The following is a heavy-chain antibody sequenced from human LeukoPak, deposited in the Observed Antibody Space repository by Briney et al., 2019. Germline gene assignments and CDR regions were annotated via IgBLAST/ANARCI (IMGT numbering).Heavy chain of an antibody. Sequence: GASVKVSCKASGGTFSMYAISWVRQAPGQGLEWMGRIVPFLNITNYAQKFQGRLTITADKVTRTAYMELSSLRSEDTAVYYCARIVGCSGGSCYSGGYFDYWGQGTLVTVSS. CDR2: IVPFLNIT. D-gene: IGHD2-15*01. CDR3: ARIVGCSGGSCYSGGYFDY. CDR1: GGTFSMYA. V-gene: IGHV1-69*04. J-gene: IGHJ4*02.